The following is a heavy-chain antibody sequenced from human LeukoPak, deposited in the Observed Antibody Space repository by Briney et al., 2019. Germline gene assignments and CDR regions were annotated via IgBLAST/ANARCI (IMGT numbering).Heavy chain of an antibody. D-gene: IGHD2-2*03. CDR3: AHGGYFAFDF. Sequence: GGSLRLSCVASGYTFSTYDMQWVRQAPGKGLEWVSGINRSGRTYYTDSVKGRFTISRDNSKSTLYLEMNSLRAEDTAVYYCAHGGYFAFDFWGQGTMVTVSP. V-gene: IGHV3-23*01. CDR1: GYTFSTYD. J-gene: IGHJ3*01. CDR2: INRSGRT.